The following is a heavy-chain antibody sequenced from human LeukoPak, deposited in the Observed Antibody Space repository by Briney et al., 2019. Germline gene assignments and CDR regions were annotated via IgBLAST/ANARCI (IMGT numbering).Heavy chain of an antibody. D-gene: IGHD3-16*02. CDR2: IRYDGSNK. Sequence: GGSLRLSCAASGFTFSSYGMHWVRQAPGKGLEWVAFIRYDGSNKYYADSVKGRFTISRDNSKNTLYLQMNSLRAEDTAVYYCAKEKIYDYVWGSYRYTLDYWGQGTLVTVSS. V-gene: IGHV3-30*02. CDR1: GFTFSSYG. CDR3: AKEKIYDYVWGSYRYTLDY. J-gene: IGHJ4*02.